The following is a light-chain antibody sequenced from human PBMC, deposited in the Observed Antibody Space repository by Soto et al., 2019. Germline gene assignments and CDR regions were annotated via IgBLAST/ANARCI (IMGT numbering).Light chain of an antibody. CDR3: ISYTSSSTLYYV. J-gene: IGLJ1*01. CDR2: EVS. CDR1: SSDVGGYNY. V-gene: IGLV2-14*01. Sequence: QSALTQPASVSGSPGQSITISCTGTSSDVGGYNYVSWYQQHPGKAPKLMIYEVSNRPSGVSNRFSGSKSGNTASLTISGLQAEDEADYYCISYTSSSTLYYVFGTGTKVTVL.